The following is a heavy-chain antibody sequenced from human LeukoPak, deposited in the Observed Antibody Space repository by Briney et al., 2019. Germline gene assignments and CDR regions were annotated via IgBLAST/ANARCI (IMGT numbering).Heavy chain of an antibody. CDR1: GFTFSSYA. CDR3: ARDRDSSSTHFDY. Sequence: GGSLRLSCAASGFTFSSYAMHWVRQAPGKGLEWVAVISYDGSSKYYADSEKGRFTISRDNSKNTLYLQMNSLRAEDTAVYYCARDRDSSSTHFDYWGQGTLVTVS. D-gene: IGHD6-13*01. J-gene: IGHJ4*02. CDR2: ISYDGSSK. V-gene: IGHV3-30*01.